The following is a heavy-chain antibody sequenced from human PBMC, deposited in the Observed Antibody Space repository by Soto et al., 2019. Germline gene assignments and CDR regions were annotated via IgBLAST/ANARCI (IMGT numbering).Heavy chain of an antibody. CDR1: GGSISSSSYY. V-gene: IGHV4-39*01. CDR3: ATPGEWFGVLSRHDPSGMDL. CDR2: TYYSGST. Sequence: PSETLSLTCTVSGGSISSSSYYWGSIRQHPGKGLEWIGRTYYSGSTYYNPYLKGRVTISVDTSKNQFSLKLSSVTAADTAVYYCATPGEWFGVLSRHDPSGMDLWGQQTTVTVCS. D-gene: IGHD3-10*01. J-gene: IGHJ6*01.